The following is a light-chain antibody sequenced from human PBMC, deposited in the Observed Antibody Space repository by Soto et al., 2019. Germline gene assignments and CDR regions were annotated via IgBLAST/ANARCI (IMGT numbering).Light chain of an antibody. V-gene: IGKV1-39*01. Sequence: DIPMTQSPSSLSASVGDRVTIPCRASQSITSYLNWYQQKPGKAPHLLIYAASSLQSGVPSRFSGSGSGTDFTLTISRLQPEDFATYYCQQSYSTITFGQGTRLEIK. CDR2: AAS. CDR3: QQSYSTIT. J-gene: IGKJ5*01. CDR1: QSITSY.